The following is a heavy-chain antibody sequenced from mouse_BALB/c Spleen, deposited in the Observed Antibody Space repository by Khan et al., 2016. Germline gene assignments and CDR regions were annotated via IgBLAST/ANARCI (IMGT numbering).Heavy chain of an antibody. V-gene: IGHV8-8*01. Sequence: QVTLKESGPGILQPSQTLSLTCSFSGFSLSTSGMGVGWLRQPSGKGLEWLAHIWWDDDKYYNTALKSGLTISKDTSKNQVFLNIASVDTADTATYYCARIDYYGSDYFDYWGQGTTLTVSS. CDR3: ARIDYYGSDYFDY. CDR2: IWWDDDK. D-gene: IGHD1-1*01. CDR1: GFSLSTSGMG. J-gene: IGHJ2*01.